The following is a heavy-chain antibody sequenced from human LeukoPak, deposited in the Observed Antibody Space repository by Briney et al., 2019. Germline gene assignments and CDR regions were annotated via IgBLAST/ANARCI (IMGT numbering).Heavy chain of an antibody. J-gene: IGHJ4*02. D-gene: IGHD1-26*01. CDR2: SSSRSSTI. CDR1: GFTFNTYG. V-gene: IGHV3-48*04. Sequence: GGSLRLSCAASGFTFNTYGMNWVRQAPGKGLGWVSYSSSRSSTIFYAESVKGRFTISRDNAKNSLFLQMNRLRAEDTAVYYCARETRSAWEFEYWGQGTLVTVSS. CDR3: ARETRSAWEFEY.